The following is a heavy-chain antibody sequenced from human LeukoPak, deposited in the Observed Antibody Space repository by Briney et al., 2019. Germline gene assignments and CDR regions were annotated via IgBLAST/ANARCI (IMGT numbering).Heavy chain of an antibody. V-gene: IGHV3-74*01. J-gene: IGHJ4*02. CDR3: ARASDGWSIDY. Sequence: GGSLRLSCAASGFSFTSFWIHWVRHGPGKGLVWVSYVTYDGSSATYADSVKGRFTISRDNAYNTVYLQMNSLRAEDTAIYYCARASDGWSIDYWGQGTLVTVSS. CDR1: GFSFTSFW. D-gene: IGHD5-24*01. CDR2: VTYDGSSA.